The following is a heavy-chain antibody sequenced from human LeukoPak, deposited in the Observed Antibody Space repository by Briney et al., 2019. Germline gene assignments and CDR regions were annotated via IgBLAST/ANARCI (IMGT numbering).Heavy chain of an antibody. V-gene: IGHV3-11*04. CDR1: GFRFDSFY. J-gene: IGHJ4*02. CDR3: ARSLIVASEDY. Sequence: GGSLRLSCAASGFRFDSFYMGWIRQVPGKGLDYIALISASGAVPYYAESVKGRFTISRDNTKNSVSLRMNNLSADDTAVYYCARSLIVASEDYWGQGTLVTVSS. CDR2: ISASGAVP. D-gene: IGHD3-22*01.